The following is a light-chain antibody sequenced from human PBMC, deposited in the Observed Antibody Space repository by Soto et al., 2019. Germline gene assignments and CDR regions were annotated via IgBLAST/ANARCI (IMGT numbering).Light chain of an antibody. Sequence: QSVLTQPASVSGSSGQSITISCTGTSSDVGGYNSVSWYQQHPGKAPKLMIYEVSNRPSGASYRFSGSKSGNTASLTISGLQAEDEADYYCTSYTSSSTIYVFGTGTKVTVL. J-gene: IGLJ1*01. CDR1: SSDVGGYNS. V-gene: IGLV2-14*01. CDR3: TSYTSSSTIYV. CDR2: EVS.